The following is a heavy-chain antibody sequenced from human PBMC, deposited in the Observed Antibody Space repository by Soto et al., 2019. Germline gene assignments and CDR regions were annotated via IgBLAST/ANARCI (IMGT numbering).Heavy chain of an antibody. J-gene: IGHJ4*02. CDR2: INHSGST. CDR1: GGSFSGYY. D-gene: IGHD3-3*01. Sequence: SEILSLTCAVYGGSFSGYYWSWIRQPPGKGLEWIGEINHSGSTNYNPSLKSRVTISVDTSKNQFSLKLSSVTAADTAVYYCARRPDFWSGYPIKYFDYWGQGTLVTVS. V-gene: IGHV4-34*01. CDR3: ARRPDFWSGYPIKYFDY.